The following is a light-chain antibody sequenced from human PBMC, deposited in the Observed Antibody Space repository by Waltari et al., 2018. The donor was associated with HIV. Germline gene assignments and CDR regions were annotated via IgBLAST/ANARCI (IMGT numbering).Light chain of an antibody. J-gene: IGLJ3*02. V-gene: IGLV2-11*01. CDR2: EVI. Sequence: QSALTQPRSVSGSPGQSVTISCTGTSSDVGGYDSVSWYLQHPGKVPKLIIYEVIKRPAGVPERFSGSKSGNTASLTIAGLQTEDEADYFCCSYAGTYTYVLFGVGTKLTVL. CDR3: CSYAGTYTYVL. CDR1: SSDVGGYDS.